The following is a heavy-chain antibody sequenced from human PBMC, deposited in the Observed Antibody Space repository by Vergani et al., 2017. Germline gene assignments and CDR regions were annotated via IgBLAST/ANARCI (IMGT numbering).Heavy chain of an antibody. CDR2: IYYSGST. V-gene: IGHV4-59*01. Sequence: QVQLQESGPGLVKPSETLSLTCTVSGGSISSYYWSWIRQPPGKGLEWIGYIYYSGSTNYNPPLKSRVTISVDTSKNQFSLKLSSVTAADTAVYYCAREVYSSGWSYFDYWGQGTLVTVSS. CDR3: AREVYSSGWSYFDY. D-gene: IGHD6-19*01. J-gene: IGHJ4*02. CDR1: GGSISSYY.